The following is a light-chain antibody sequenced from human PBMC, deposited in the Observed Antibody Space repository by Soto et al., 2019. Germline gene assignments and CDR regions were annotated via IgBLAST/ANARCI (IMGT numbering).Light chain of an antibody. J-gene: IGKJ2*01. CDR3: QQSYSTPHT. Sequence: DIQMTQSPSSLSASVGDRGTIACRASQRISTYLNWYQQKPGKAPKLLIYAASTLQSGVPSRFSGSGSGTDFTLTISSLQPEDFATYYCQQSYSTPHTFGQGTKVDIK. CDR1: QRISTY. CDR2: AAS. V-gene: IGKV1-39*01.